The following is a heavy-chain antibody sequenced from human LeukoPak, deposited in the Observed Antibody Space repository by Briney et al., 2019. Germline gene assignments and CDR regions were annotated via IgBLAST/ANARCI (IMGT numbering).Heavy chain of an antibody. CDR2: ISTSGNTI. D-gene: IGHD2-15*01. CDR3: ARTPGDYDDY. Sequence: GGSLRLSCAASGFIFSSYAMIWVRQAPGKGLEWVSYISTSGNTIYYADSVKGRFTISRDNAKNSLYLQMNSLRAEDTAVYYCARTPGDYDDYWGQGTLVTVSS. CDR1: GFIFSSYA. V-gene: IGHV3-48*04. J-gene: IGHJ4*02.